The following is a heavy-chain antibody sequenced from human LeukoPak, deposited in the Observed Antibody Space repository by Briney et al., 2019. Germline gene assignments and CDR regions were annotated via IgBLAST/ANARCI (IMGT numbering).Heavy chain of an antibody. D-gene: IGHD6-13*01. CDR3: ARDLQQAYFDY. V-gene: IGHV3-7*01. J-gene: IGHJ4*02. CDR2: IKQDGSEK. CDR1: GFTFSSYW. Sequence: GGSLRLSCAASGFTFSSYWMSWVRQAPGKGLEWVANIKQDGSEKYYVDSVKGRFTISRDNSKNTLYLQMNSLRAEDTAVYYCARDLQQAYFDYWGQGTLVTVSS.